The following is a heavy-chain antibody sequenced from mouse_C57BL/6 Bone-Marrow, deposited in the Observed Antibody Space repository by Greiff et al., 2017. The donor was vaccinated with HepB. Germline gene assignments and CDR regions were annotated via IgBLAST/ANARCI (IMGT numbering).Heavy chain of an antibody. CDR2: INPGSGGT. J-gene: IGHJ4*01. V-gene: IGHV1-54*01. Sequence: QVQLQQSGAELVRPGTSVKVSCKASGYAFTNYLIEWVKQRPGQGLEWIGVINPGSGGTNYNEKFKGKATLTADKSSSTAYMQLSSLTSEDSAVYFCAREGTAQAKAMDYWGQGTSVTVSS. CDR1: GYAFTNYL. CDR3: AREGTAQAKAMDY. D-gene: IGHD3-2*02.